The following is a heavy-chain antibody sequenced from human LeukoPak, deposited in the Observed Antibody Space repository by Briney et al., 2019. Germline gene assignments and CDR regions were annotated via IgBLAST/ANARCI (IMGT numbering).Heavy chain of an antibody. CDR1: GGSISSYY. J-gene: IGHJ4*02. CDR2: IYTSGST. D-gene: IGHD4-17*01. CDR3: ARGDDYGAVGIEY. Sequence: SSETLSLTCTVSGGSISSYYRSGIRQPAGKGLEWIGRIYTSGSTNYNPSLKSRVTMSVDTSKNQFSLKLSSVTAADTAVYYCARGDDYGAVGIEYWGQGTLVTVSS. V-gene: IGHV4-4*07.